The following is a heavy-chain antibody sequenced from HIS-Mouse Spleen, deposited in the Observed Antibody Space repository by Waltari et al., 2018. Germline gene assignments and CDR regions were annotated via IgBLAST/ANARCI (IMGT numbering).Heavy chain of an antibody. V-gene: IGHV4-61*01. CDR2: IYYSGST. D-gene: IGHD6-19*01. J-gene: IGHJ3*02. CDR1: GGPVRSGSYS. CDR3: ASRSYSSGWYKAFDI. Sequence: QVQLQESGPGLVKPSETLSLTCTVSGGPVRSGSYSWSWSRQPPGKGLEWIGYIYYSGSTNYNPSLKSRVTISVDTSKNQFSLKLSSVTAADTAVYYCASRSYSSGWYKAFDIWGQGTMVTVSS.